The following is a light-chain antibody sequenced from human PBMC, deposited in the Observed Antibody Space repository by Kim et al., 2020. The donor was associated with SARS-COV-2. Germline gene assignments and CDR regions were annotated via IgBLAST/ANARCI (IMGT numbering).Light chain of an antibody. V-gene: IGKV1-39*01. J-gene: IGKJ4*01. CDR3: QQRHTTPLLT. CDR2: AAS. CDR1: QSIGTY. Sequence: DIQMTQSPSSLAASVGDRVTISCRASQSIGTYLNWYQQKPGKPPKLLIYAASTLQSGIPSRFSGSGSGTDFTLTISSLQPEDFATYYWQQRHTTPLLTFGGGTKVDIK.